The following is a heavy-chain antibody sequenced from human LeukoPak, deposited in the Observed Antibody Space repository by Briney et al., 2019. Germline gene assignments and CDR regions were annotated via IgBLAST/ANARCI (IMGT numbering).Heavy chain of an antibody. CDR2: INSDGSST. CDR3: ARGGGDGGFDY. CDR1: GFTFSSYW. J-gene: IGHJ4*02. D-gene: IGHD5-24*01. Sequence: GGSLRLSCAASGFTFSSYWMHWVRQAPGKGLVWVSRINSDGSSTSYADSVKGRFTISRDNAKNTLYLQMNSLRAEDTAVYYCARGGGDGGFDYWGQGTLVTVSS. V-gene: IGHV3-74*01.